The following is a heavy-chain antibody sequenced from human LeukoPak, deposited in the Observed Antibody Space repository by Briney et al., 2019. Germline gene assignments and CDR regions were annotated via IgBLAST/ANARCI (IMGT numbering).Heavy chain of an antibody. J-gene: IGHJ4*01. CDR2: LSAGGGTT. CDR1: GFTFGSNA. D-gene: IGHD3-16*02. Sequence: PGGSLRLSCAASGFTFGSNAMHWVRQAPGKGLECVSTLSAGGGTTYYADSVKGRFTISRDNSKNTLYLQTTSLRAEDTAVYYCAKDRGLWGSYRYPTFFDYWGHGALVTVSS. CDR3: AKDRGLWGSYRYPTFFDY. V-gene: IGHV3-23*01.